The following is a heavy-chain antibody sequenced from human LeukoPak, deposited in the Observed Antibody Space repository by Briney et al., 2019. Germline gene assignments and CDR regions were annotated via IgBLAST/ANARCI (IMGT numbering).Heavy chain of an antibody. Sequence: SETLSLTXAVYGGSFSGYYWSWIRQPPGKGLEWIGEINHSGSTNYNPSLKSRVTISVDTSKNQFSLKLSSVTAADTAVYYCARAKSTVTTSEYFQHWGQSTLVTVSS. CDR1: GGSFSGYY. V-gene: IGHV4-34*01. CDR3: ARAKSTVTTSEYFQH. J-gene: IGHJ1*01. CDR2: INHSGST. D-gene: IGHD4-17*01.